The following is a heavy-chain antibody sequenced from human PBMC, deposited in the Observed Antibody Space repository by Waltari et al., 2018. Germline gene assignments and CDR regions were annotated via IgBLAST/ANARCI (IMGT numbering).Heavy chain of an antibody. CDR1: GFTFSSYS. CDR3: ARRAQVVPAAVTYYYYGMDV. Sequence: EVQLVESGGGLVQPGGSLRLSCAASGFTFSSYSMNWVRQAPGTGLEWVSYISSSSSTIYYADSGKGRFTISRDNAKNSLYLQMNSLRAEDTAVYYCARRAQVVPAAVTYYYYGMDVWGQGTTVTVSS. D-gene: IGHD2-2*01. V-gene: IGHV3-48*01. CDR2: ISSSSSTI. J-gene: IGHJ6*02.